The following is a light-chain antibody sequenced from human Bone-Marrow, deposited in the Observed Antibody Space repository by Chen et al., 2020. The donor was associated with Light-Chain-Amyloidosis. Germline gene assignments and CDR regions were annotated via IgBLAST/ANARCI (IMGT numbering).Light chain of an antibody. V-gene: IGLV3-21*02. CDR3: QVCDRSSDRPV. CDR2: DDS. Sequence: SYVLTQPSSVSVAPGQTATIACGGNNIGSTSVHWYQQTPGQAPLLVVYDDSDRPSGIPERLSGSNSGNTATLTIRRVEAGDEADYYCQVCDRSSDRPVFGGGTKLTVL. CDR1: NIGSTS. J-gene: IGLJ3*02.